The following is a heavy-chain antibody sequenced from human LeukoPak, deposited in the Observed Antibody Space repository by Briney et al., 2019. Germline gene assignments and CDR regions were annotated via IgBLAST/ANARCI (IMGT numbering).Heavy chain of an antibody. J-gene: IGHJ4*02. CDR3: AICLTSCSSTSCYARVFDY. Sequence: SQTLSLTRTVSGVTISSGGYYWSWIRQRPGKGLEWIGYSYYSRSTYYNPSSKSRATTPADTSKNQFSRKLSCVTAADTALYFCAICLTSCSSTSCYARVFDYWGQGTLVTVSS. V-gene: IGHV4-31*03. CDR2: SYYSRST. CDR1: GVTISSGGYY. D-gene: IGHD2-2*01.